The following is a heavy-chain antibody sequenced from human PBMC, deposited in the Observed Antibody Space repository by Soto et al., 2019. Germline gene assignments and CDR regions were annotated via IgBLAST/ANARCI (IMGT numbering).Heavy chain of an antibody. V-gene: IGHV4-30-2*01. Sequence: SETLSLTCGVSGGSISSGGYSWSWIRQPPGKGLEWIGYIYHSGSTYYNPSLKSRVTISVDRSKNQFSLKLSSVTAADTAVYYCARSTTVTTGSYYFDYWGQGTLVTVSS. D-gene: IGHD4-17*01. CDR3: ARSTTVTTGSYYFDY. CDR2: IYHSGST. CDR1: GGSISSGGYS. J-gene: IGHJ4*02.